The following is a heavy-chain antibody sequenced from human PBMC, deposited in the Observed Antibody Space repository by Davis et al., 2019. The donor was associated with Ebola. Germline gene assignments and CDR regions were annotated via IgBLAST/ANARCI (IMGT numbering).Heavy chain of an antibody. J-gene: IGHJ4*02. CDR3: AKDRGSYSSTWLDY. V-gene: IGHV3-23*01. Sequence: GGSLRLSCADSVITFSSYAMSWVRQAPGKGLEWVSAISGSGGSTYYADSVKGRFTISRDNSKNTLYLQMDSLRSEDTAVYFCAKDRGSYSSTWLDYWGQGTLVTVSS. CDR1: VITFSSYA. CDR2: ISGSGGST. D-gene: IGHD6-13*01.